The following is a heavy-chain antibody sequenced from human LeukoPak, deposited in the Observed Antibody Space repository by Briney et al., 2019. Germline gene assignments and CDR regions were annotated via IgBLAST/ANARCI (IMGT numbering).Heavy chain of an antibody. V-gene: IGHV3-23*01. J-gene: IGHJ4*02. Sequence: GGSLRLSCAASGFTFSSFAMSWVRRAPGKGLEWVSAISGSGGSTYYADSVKGRFTISRDNSKNTLYLQMNSLRAEDTAVYYCAKGSSGSYYAFDYWGQGTLVTVSS. CDR2: ISGSGGST. D-gene: IGHD1-26*01. CDR1: GFTFSSFA. CDR3: AKGSSGSYYAFDY.